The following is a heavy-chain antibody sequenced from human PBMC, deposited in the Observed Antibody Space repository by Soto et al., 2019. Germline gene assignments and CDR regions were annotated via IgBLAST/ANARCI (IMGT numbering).Heavy chain of an antibody. J-gene: IGHJ6*02. CDR3: ARVITGPTFYYYSGMDV. CDR2: ISAYNGNT. V-gene: IGHV1-18*01. CDR1: GYTFTSYG. Sequence: QVQLVQSGAEVKKPGASVKVSCKASGYTFTSYGISWVRQAPGQGLEWMGWISAYNGNTNYAQKLQGRVTMTTDTSTSTAYMELRSLRSDDTAVYYCARVITGPTFYYYSGMDVWGQGTTVTVSS. D-gene: IGHD1-7*01.